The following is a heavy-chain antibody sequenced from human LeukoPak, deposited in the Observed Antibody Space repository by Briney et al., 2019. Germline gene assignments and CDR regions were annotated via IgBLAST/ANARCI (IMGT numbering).Heavy chain of an antibody. D-gene: IGHD3-22*01. CDR3: ARAGGVVVTIDY. CDR2: IYYSGST. Sequence: SQTLSLTCTVSGGSITRGGYYCSWIRQHPGEGLEWIGYIYYSGSTYYNPSLKSRVTISVDTSKNQFSLKLSSVTAADTAVYYCARAGGVVVTIDYWGQGTLVTVSS. J-gene: IGHJ4*02. V-gene: IGHV4-31*03. CDR1: GGSITRGGYY.